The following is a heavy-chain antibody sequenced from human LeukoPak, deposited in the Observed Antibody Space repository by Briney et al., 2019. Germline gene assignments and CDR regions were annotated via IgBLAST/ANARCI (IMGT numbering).Heavy chain of an antibody. CDR2: IEQDGSEK. V-gene: IGHV3-7*02. J-gene: IGHJ4*02. Sequence: PGGSLRLSCAASGFTFSTYWMSWVRQAPGKGLEWVAHIEQDGSEKYYVDSVKGRFTTSRDNAKNSLYLQVNSLRAEDTAVYYCARSKVGASGFDCWGQGTLVTVSS. D-gene: IGHD1-26*01. CDR3: ARSKVGASGFDC. CDR1: GFTFSTYW.